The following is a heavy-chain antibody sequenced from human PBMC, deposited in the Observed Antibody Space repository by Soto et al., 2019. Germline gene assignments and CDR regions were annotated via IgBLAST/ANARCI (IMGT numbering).Heavy chain of an antibody. CDR1: GFTFSSYA. CDR2: ISGSGGTT. J-gene: IGHJ3*02. CDR3: AKTANGWFSAFDI. V-gene: IGHV3-23*01. D-gene: IGHD6-19*01. Sequence: EVQLLESGGGLVQPGGSLRLSCAASGFTFSSYAMSWVRQAPGKGLEWVSAISGSGGTTYYADSVKGRFTFSRDNSKNKLYLQMNSLRAEDKAVYYCAKTANGWFSAFDIWGQGTMVTVSS.